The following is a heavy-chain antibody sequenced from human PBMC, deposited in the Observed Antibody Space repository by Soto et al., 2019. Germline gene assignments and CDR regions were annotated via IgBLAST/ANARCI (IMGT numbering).Heavy chain of an antibody. V-gene: IGHV1-8*01. CDR1: GYTFTSYD. D-gene: IGHD1-26*01. J-gene: IGHJ6*03. CDR2: INPNSGNT. CDR3: ARVLGIRTTRYYYYYMDV. Sequence: ASVKVSCKASGYTFTSYDINWVRQATGQGLEWMVWINPNSGNTGYAQKFQGRVTMTRNTSISTAYMELSSLRSEDTAVYYCARVLGIRTTRYYYYYMDVWGKGTTVTVSS.